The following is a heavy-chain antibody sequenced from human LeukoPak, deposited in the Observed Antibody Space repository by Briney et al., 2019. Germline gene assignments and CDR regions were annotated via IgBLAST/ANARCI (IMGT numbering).Heavy chain of an antibody. Sequence: GASVKVSCKASGYTFTNYGISWVRQAPGQGLEWMGWITAYNGNTNYAQKLQGRVTMTTDTSTTTAYMELSSLRSEDTAVYYCARGLTMDTAIAHWGQGTLVTVSS. CDR2: ITAYNGNT. J-gene: IGHJ4*02. CDR3: ARGLTMDTAIAH. V-gene: IGHV1-18*01. D-gene: IGHD5-18*01. CDR1: GYTFTNYG.